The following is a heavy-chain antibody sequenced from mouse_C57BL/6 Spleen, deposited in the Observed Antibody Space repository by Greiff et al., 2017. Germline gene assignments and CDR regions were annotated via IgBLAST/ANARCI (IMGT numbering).Heavy chain of an antibody. J-gene: IGHJ3*01. V-gene: IGHV1-15*01. CDR1: GYTFTDYE. CDR2: IDPETGGT. D-gene: IGHD1-1*01. CDR3: TRAYYGSSRRFAY. Sequence: QVQLQQSGAELVRPGASVTLSCKASGYTFTDYEMHWVKQTPVHGLEWIGAIDPETGGTAYNQKFKGKAILTADKSSSTAYMELRSLTSEDSTVYYCTRAYYGSSRRFAYWGQGTLVTVSA.